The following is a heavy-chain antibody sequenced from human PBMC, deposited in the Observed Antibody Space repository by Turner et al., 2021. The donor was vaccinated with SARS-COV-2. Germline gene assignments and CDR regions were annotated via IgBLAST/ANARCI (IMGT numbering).Heavy chain of an antibody. D-gene: IGHD3-22*01. CDR2: IYYRGST. CDR1: GGSISSKS. J-gene: IGHJ5*02. Sequence: QVQLQESGPGLVKPSETLSLTCTVSGGSISSKSWSWIRQSPGRGLEWIGSIYYRGSTNYNPSLKSRVTISVDTSKNQFSLRLSSLTAADTAVYYCASHYYYDSSGPSNWFDPWGQGTLVTVSS. CDR3: ASHYYYDSSGPSNWFDP. V-gene: IGHV4-59*05.